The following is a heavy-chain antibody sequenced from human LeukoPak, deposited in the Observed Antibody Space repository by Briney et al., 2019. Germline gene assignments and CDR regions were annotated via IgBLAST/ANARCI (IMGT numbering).Heavy chain of an antibody. CDR2: INHNGNVN. V-gene: IGHV3-7*03. CDR1: GFTFSSYW. J-gene: IGHJ6*02. D-gene: IGHD3-16*01. Sequence: GGSLRLSCAASGFTFSSYWMNWARQAPGKGLEWVASINHNGNVNYYVDSVKGRFTISRDNAKNSLYLQMSNLRAEDTVVYFCARGGGLDVWGQGATVTVSS. CDR3: ARGGGLDV.